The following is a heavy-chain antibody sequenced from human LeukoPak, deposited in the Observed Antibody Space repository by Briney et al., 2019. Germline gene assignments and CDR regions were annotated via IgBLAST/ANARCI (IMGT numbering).Heavy chain of an antibody. V-gene: IGHV1-18*01. D-gene: IGHD3-22*01. Sequence: ASVKVSCKASGYTFTSYGISWVRQAPGQGREWMGWIRAYNGNTNYAQKLQSRVTITTDTSTSTAYMELRSLRSVDTAVYYCARDVDGDYYDSFGYSGRVGYWGQGTLVTVSS. J-gene: IGHJ4*02. CDR2: IRAYNGNT. CDR1: GYTFTSYG. CDR3: ARDVDGDYYDSFGYSGRVGY.